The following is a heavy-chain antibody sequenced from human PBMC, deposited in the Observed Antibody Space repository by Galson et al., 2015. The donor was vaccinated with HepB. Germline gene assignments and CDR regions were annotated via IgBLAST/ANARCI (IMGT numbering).Heavy chain of an antibody. CDR3: ARDRRDYDSSGYYSRAYYFDY. CDR1: GGTFSSYA. D-gene: IGHD3-22*01. V-gene: IGHV1-69*13. J-gene: IGHJ4*02. CDR2: IIPIFGTA. Sequence: SVKVSCKASGGTFSSYAISWVRQAPGQGLEWMGGIIPIFGTANYAQKFQGRVTITADESTNTAYMELSSLRSEDTAVYYCARDRRDYDSSGYYSRAYYFDYWGQGTLVTVSS.